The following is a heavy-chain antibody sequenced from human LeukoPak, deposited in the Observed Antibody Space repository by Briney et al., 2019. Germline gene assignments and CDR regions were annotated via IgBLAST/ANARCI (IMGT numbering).Heavy chain of an antibody. D-gene: IGHD3-3*02. CDR3: AKPRGGLAYYMDV. Sequence: WIRQAPGKGLEWVSGISGSGGNTYYADSVKGRFTISRDNSKNTLSLQMNSLRAEDTAVYYCAKPRGGLAYYMDVWGKGTTVTVSS. CDR2: ISGSGGNT. J-gene: IGHJ6*03. V-gene: IGHV3-23*01.